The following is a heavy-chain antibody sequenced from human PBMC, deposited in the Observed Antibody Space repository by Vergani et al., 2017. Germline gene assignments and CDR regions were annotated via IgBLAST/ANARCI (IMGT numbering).Heavy chain of an antibody. Sequence: QVQLQESGPGLVKPSQTLSLTFTVSGGSISSGSYYWSWIRQPARKGLEWIGRIYTSGSTNYNPSLKSRVTISVDTSKNQFSLKLSSVTAADTAVYYCAREGHYDILTGFYYYGMDVWGQGTTVTVSS. CDR2: IYTSGST. CDR1: GGSISSGSYY. D-gene: IGHD3-9*01. CDR3: AREGHYDILTGFYYYGMDV. J-gene: IGHJ6*02. V-gene: IGHV4-61*02.